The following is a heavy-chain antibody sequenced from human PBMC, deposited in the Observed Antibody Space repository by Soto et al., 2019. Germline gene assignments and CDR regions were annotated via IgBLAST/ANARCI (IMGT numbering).Heavy chain of an antibody. Sequence: VQLLESGGDLVQPGGSLRLSCVASGLILNNYAMRWVPQAPGKGLEWVSTIGGTDGDSDGVPWYEDSVKGRFTISRDSSANTLCLHMDNLGAEDSALYYCVKRRRNWGAFDFWGQGTTVVVSS. V-gene: IGHV3-23*01. CDR2: IGGTDGDSDGVP. CDR1: GLILNNYA. CDR3: VKRRRNWGAFDF. D-gene: IGHD7-27*01. J-gene: IGHJ3*01.